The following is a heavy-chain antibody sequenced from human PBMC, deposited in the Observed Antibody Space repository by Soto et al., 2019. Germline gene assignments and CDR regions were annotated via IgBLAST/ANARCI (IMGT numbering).Heavy chain of an antibody. D-gene: IGHD3-16*01. CDR3: ARAPSEYIWGSYLRYYEY. CDR1: GFPFSNYA. CDR2: RSGTTAHA. Sequence: EVQILESGEGLVQPGGSLRLSCAASGFPFSNYAMAWVRQAPGKGLEWVSARSGTTAHAFYADSVKDRFTISRDNSKNTLYLQMDSLRAEDTAVYHCARAPSEYIWGSYLRYYEYWGQGTRFTVSS. V-gene: IGHV3-23*01. J-gene: IGHJ4*02.